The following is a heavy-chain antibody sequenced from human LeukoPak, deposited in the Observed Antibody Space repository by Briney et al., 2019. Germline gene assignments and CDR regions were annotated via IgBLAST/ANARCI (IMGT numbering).Heavy chain of an antibody. Sequence: GGSLGLSCAASGFTFSTYDMTWVRQAPGKGLEWVSAISASRGSTYYADSVKGRFTISRDNSKNTLYLQMNSLRAEDTAIYYCANPFYGSGPRGYWGQGTLVTVSS. V-gene: IGHV3-23*01. CDR1: GFTFSTYD. CDR3: ANPFYGSGPRGY. D-gene: IGHD3-10*01. CDR2: ISASRGST. J-gene: IGHJ4*02.